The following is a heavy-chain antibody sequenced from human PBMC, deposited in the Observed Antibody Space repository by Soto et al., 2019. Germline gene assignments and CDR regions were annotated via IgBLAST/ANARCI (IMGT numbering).Heavy chain of an antibody. CDR2: IFSNDEK. Sequence: QVTLKESGPVLVKPTETLTLTCTVSGFSLSNARMGVSWIRQPPGKALEWLAHIFSNDEKSYSTSLKSRLTISKDTSKSQVVLTMTNMDPMDTATYYCARTPSVSYYYGMDVWGQGTTVTVSS. D-gene: IGHD4-17*01. J-gene: IGHJ6*02. V-gene: IGHV2-26*01. CDR3: ARTPSVSYYYGMDV. CDR1: GFSLSNARMG.